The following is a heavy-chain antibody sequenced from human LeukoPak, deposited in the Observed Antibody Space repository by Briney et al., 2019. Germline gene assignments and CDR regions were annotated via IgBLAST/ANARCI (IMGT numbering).Heavy chain of an antibody. V-gene: IGHV3-7*01. D-gene: IGHD5-24*01. J-gene: IGHJ6*02. CDR1: GFTFSSYA. CDR3: AGDEMATSYPYYYYGMDV. CDR2: IKQDGSEN. Sequence: GGSLRLSCAASGFTFSSYAMSWVRQAPGKGLEWVANIKQDGSENYYVDSVKGRFTISRDNAKNSLYLQMNSLRAEDTAVYYCAGDEMATSYPYYYYGMDVWGQGTTVTVSS.